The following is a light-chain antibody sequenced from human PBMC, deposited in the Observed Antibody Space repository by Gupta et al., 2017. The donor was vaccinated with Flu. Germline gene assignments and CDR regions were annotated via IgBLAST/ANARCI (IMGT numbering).Light chain of an antibody. V-gene: IGLV1-47*01. CDR1: SSNIVSNY. CDR2: ENN. Sequence: VTTSCSGSSSNIVSNYVYWYQQLPGTAPNLLICENNKRPSGGPDRFSGSKSGTSAALAISGLRSEEEADYYCEAWDDSRSGLWVFGGGTKLTVL. J-gene: IGLJ3*02. CDR3: EAWDDSRSGLWV.